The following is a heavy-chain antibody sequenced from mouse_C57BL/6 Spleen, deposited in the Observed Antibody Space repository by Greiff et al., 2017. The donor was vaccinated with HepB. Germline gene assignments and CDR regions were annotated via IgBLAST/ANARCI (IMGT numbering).Heavy chain of an antibody. V-gene: IGHV5-9-1*02. Sequence: EVKVVESGEGLVKPGGSLKLSCAASGFTFSSYAMSWVRQTPEKRLEWVAYISSGGDYIYYADTVKGRFTISRDNARNTLYLQLSSLKSEDTAMYYCTTTVVAPFDYWGQGTTLTVSS. CDR2: ISSGGDYI. D-gene: IGHD1-1*01. CDR3: TTTVVAPFDY. CDR1: GFTFSSYA. J-gene: IGHJ2*01.